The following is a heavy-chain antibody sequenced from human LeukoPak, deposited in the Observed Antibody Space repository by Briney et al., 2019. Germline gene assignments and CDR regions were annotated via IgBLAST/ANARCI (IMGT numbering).Heavy chain of an antibody. CDR3: AKTKRYSGSYFDY. J-gene: IGHJ4*02. CDR1: GFTFSSYG. D-gene: IGHD1-26*01. V-gene: IGHV3-30*18. Sequence: PGGFLRLSCAASGFTFSSYGMHWVRQAPGEGLEWVAVISYDGSNKYYADSVKGRFTISRDNSKNTLYLQMNSLRAEDTAVYYCAKTKRYSGSYFDYWGQGTLVTVSS. CDR2: ISYDGSNK.